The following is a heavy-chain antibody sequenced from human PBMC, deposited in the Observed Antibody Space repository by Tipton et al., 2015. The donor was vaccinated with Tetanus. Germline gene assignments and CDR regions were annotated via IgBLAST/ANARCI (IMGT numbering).Heavy chain of an antibody. V-gene: IGHV4-34*01. J-gene: IGHJ5*02. Sequence: TLSLTCAVYNGSLFGYYWSWIRQPPGKGLEWIGEINHSGSTNYNPSLKTGVTISIDTSRNQMSLKLSSLTAADTAVYYCASMRRGGREAGAHAWGQGTLVTVSS. CDR1: NGSLFGYY. CDR2: INHSGST. D-gene: IGHD6-19*01. CDR3: ASMRRGGREAGAHA.